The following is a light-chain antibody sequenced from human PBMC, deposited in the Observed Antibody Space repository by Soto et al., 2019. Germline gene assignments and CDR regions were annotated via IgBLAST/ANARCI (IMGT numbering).Light chain of an antibody. V-gene: IGLV2-14*01. Sequence: QSALTQPASVSGSPGQSITISCTGTSSDVGGYKYVSWYQQHPGKAPKLMIYDASDRPSGVSNRFSGSKSGNTASLTISGLQAEDEADYYCTSYTSTNTYVFGTGTKLTVL. CDR3: TSYTSTNTYV. CDR1: SSDVGGYKY. CDR2: DAS. J-gene: IGLJ1*01.